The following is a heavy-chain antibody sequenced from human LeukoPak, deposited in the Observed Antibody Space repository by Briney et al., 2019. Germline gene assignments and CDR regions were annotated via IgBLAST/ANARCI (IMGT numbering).Heavy chain of an antibody. Sequence: GGSLRLSCAASGFTFDDYAMHWVRQAPGKGLEWVSGISWNSGNIGYADSVKGRFTISRDNAKNSLYLQMNSLRSEDTALYYCAKAEGEWESLPSDYWGQGTLVTVSS. CDR2: ISWNSGNI. V-gene: IGHV3-9*01. CDR1: GFTFDDYA. J-gene: IGHJ4*02. D-gene: IGHD1-26*01. CDR3: AKAEGEWESLPSDY.